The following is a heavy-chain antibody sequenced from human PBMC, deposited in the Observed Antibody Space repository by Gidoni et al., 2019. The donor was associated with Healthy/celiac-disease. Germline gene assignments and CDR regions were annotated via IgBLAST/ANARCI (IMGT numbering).Heavy chain of an antibody. CDR2: ISGSGGST. V-gene: IGHV3-23*01. Sequence: EVQLLESGGGLVQPGGSLRLSCAASGFTFSSSAMSWVRQAPGKGLEWVSAISGSGGSTYYADSVKGRFTISRDNSKNTLYLQMNSLRAEDTAVYYCAKDSAPYYYDSSGYSYYYGMDVWGQGTTVTVSS. CDR1: GFTFSSSA. CDR3: AKDSAPYYYDSSGYSYYYGMDV. J-gene: IGHJ6*02. D-gene: IGHD3-22*01.